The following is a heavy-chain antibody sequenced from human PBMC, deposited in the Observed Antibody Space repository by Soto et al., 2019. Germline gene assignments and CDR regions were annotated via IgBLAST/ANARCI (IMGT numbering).Heavy chain of an antibody. CDR2: IKGSGDNT. V-gene: IGHV3-23*01. CDR3: AKAVLGDYFGSPQN. D-gene: IGHD4-17*01. CDR1: GFTFNNYA. J-gene: IGHJ4*02. Sequence: GGSLRLSCAASGFTFNNYAMNWVRQAPGKGLEWVSTIKGSGDNTQYADSVKGRFTISRDNSKNTLYLQMNSLRAEDTAVYYCAKAVLGDYFGSPQNWGQGTLVTVSS.